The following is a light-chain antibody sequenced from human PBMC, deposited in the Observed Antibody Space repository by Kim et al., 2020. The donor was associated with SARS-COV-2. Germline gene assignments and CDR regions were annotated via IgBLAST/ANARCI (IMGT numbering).Light chain of an antibody. J-gene: IGLJ2*01. Sequence: VSPGQTASITCSGGKLGDKYACWYQQKPGQSPVLVIYQDSKRPSGIPERFSGSNSGNTATLTISGTQAMDEADYYCQAWDSSTVVFGGGTQLTVL. CDR1: KLGDKY. V-gene: IGLV3-1*01. CDR3: QAWDSSTVV. CDR2: QDS.